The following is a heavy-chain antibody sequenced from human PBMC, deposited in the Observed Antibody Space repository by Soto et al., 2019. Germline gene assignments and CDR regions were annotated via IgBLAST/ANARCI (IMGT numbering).Heavy chain of an antibody. CDR2: IYYSGST. J-gene: IGHJ5*02. Sequence: PSETLALTCTVYGGSISSYYWSWIRQPPGKGLEWIGYIYYSGSTNYNPSLKSRVTISVDTSKNQFSLKLSSVTAADTAVYYCARARTTEDFDPWGQGTLVTVSS. CDR1: GGSISSYY. V-gene: IGHV4-59*01. CDR3: ARARTTEDFDP. D-gene: IGHD1-7*01.